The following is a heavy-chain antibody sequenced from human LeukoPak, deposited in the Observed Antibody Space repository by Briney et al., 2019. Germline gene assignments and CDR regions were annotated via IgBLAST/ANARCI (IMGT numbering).Heavy chain of an antibody. J-gene: IGHJ4*02. CDR1: GFTFSSYS. CDR3: ARDSSGWFYFDY. Sequence: GGSLRLSCEASGFTFSSYSMNWVRQAPGKGLEWVSSISSSSSYIYYADSVKGRFTISRDNAKNSLYLQMNSLRAEDTAVYYCARDSSGWFYFDYWGQGTLVTVSS. D-gene: IGHD6-19*01. CDR2: ISSSSSYI. V-gene: IGHV3-21*01.